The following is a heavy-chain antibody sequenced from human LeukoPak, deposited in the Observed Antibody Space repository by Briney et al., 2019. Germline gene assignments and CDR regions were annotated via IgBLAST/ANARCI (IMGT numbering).Heavy chain of an antibody. V-gene: IGHV4-31*01. CDR2: TSYSEGT. Sequence: SEPLSLTCTVSGGSFSRGGYYWNWIRQHPGKGLEWIGFTSYSEGTYYNPSLMSLITISVDRSQNQFSLKMRDVTAADTAVYFCATADWESFYFDSWGQGALVAVSS. J-gene: IGHJ4*02. CDR3: ATADWESFYFDS. D-gene: IGHD1-26*01. CDR1: GGSFSRGGYY.